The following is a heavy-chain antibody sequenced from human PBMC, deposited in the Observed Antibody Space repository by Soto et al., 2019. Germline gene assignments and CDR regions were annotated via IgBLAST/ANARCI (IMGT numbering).Heavy chain of an antibody. CDR3: ARESHDILTGPPWVWYFDL. CDR1: GGSFSGYY. J-gene: IGHJ2*01. Sequence: QVQLQQWGAGPLRPLETLSLTCGVSGGSFSGYYWAWIRQSPGKGLEWIGEINDRESINYNPSLKSRVSISVDTSKNHYSLNLRSVNAADTAVYYCARESHDILTGPPWVWYFDLWGRGTLVTVSS. V-gene: IGHV4-34*01. D-gene: IGHD3-9*01. CDR2: INDRESI.